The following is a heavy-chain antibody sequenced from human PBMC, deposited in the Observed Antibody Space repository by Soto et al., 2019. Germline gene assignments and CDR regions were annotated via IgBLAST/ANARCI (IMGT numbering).Heavy chain of an antibody. CDR3: ARDLAEGSY. CDR2: ISYDGSNK. D-gene: IGHD3-3*02. J-gene: IGHJ4*02. V-gene: IGHV3-30-3*01. Sequence: VQLVESGGGVVQPGRSLRLSCAASGFTFSSYAMHWVRQAPGKGLEWVAVISYDGSNKYYADSVKGRFTISRDNSKNTLYLQMNSLRAEDTAVYYCARDLAEGSYWGQGTLVTVSS. CDR1: GFTFSSYA.